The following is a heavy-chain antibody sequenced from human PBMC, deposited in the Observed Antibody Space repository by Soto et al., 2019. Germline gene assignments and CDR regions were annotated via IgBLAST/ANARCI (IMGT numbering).Heavy chain of an antibody. CDR1: GYTFTSYG. CDR2: ISDYNGNT. Sequence: QVQLVQSGAEVKKPGASVKVSCKASGYTFTSYGISWVRQAPGQGLEWMGWISDYNGNTNYAYKVQGRVTITTDTSTSTAYMGLRSPRSDDAAVYYCARESSSSCNDYWGQGTLVTVSS. D-gene: IGHD6-13*01. CDR3: ARESSSSCNDY. J-gene: IGHJ4*02. V-gene: IGHV1-18*01.